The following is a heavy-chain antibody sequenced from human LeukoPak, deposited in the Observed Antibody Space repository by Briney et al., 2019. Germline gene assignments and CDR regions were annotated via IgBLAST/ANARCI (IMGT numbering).Heavy chain of an antibody. D-gene: IGHD3-22*01. V-gene: IGHV3-30*19. CDR1: GFTFSSYG. CDR3: ARGRPYYYDITSPHDY. Sequence: GSLRLSCAASGFTFSSYGMHWVRQAPGKGLEWVAVISYDGSNKYYADSVKGRFTISRDNSKNTLYLQMNSLGAEDTAVCYCARGRPYYYDITSPHDYWGQGTLVTVSS. CDR2: ISYDGSNK. J-gene: IGHJ4*02.